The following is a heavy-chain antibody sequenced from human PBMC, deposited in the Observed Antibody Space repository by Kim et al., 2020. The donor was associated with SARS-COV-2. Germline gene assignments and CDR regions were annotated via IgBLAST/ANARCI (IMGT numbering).Heavy chain of an antibody. CDR1: GGSISSSSYY. CDR2: IYYSGST. V-gene: IGHV4-39*01. D-gene: IGHD3-3*01. CDR3: ARLPRLEIFLRPEDYYYYGMDV. J-gene: IGHJ6*02. Sequence: SETLSLTCTVSGGSISSSSYYWGWIRQPPGKGLEWIGSIYYSGSTYYNPSLKSRVTISVDTSKNQFSLKLSSVTAADTAVYYCARLPRLEIFLRPEDYYYYGMDVWGQGTTVTVSS.